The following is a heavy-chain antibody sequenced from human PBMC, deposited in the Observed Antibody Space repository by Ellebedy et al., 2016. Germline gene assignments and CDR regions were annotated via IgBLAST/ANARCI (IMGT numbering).Heavy chain of an antibody. CDR2: INHSGST. V-gene: IGHV4-34*01. CDR1: GASFSGDY. J-gene: IGHJ4*02. D-gene: IGHD3-22*01. CDR3: ARDNYSNTRGYYYFPPYAFDS. Sequence: GSLRLXCAVYGASFSGDYWTWIRQPPGKGLEWIGEINHSGSTNYTPSLKTRVTISIDTSRNQFSLKLSSVSAADTAVYYCARDNYSNTRGYYYFPPYAFDSWGQGTLVTVSS.